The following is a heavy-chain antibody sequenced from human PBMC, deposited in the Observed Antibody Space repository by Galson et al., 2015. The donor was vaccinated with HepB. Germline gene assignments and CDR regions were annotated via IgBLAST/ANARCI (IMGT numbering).Heavy chain of an antibody. V-gene: IGHV3-64D*06. D-gene: IGHD1-20*01. CDR1: GFTFSSYA. J-gene: IGHJ5*02. CDR2: ISSNGGST. CDR3: VKDASRVRYNWNPSWFDP. Sequence: SLRLSCAASGFTFSSYAMHWVRQAPGKGLEYVSAISSNGGSTYYADSVKGRFTISRDNSKNTLYLQMSSLRAEDTAVYYCVKDASRVRYNWNPSWFDPWGQGTLVTVSS.